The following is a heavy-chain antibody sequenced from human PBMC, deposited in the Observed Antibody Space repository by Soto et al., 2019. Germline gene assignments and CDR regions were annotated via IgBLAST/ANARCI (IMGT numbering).Heavy chain of an antibody. CDR1: GFTFRSYE. Sequence: PGGSLRLSCAASGFTFRSYEMNWVRQAPGKGLEWVSYIRSSGSTIYYADSVKGRFTISRDNAKNSLYLQMNSLRAEDTAVYYCALTTEVTPEEYYYYYYGMDVWGQGTTVTVSS. CDR3: ALTTEVTPEEYYYYYYGMDV. V-gene: IGHV3-48*03. J-gene: IGHJ6*02. D-gene: IGHD2-21*02. CDR2: IRSSGSTI.